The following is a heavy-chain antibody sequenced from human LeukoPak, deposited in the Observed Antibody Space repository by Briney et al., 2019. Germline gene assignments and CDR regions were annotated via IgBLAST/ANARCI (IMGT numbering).Heavy chain of an antibody. D-gene: IGHD1-1*01. J-gene: IGHJ4*02. CDR1: QFTFNGSW. CDR2: MDPTGSQK. CDR3: AIWTSGNY. Sequence: GGPLRLSCADSQFTFNGSWMNLLREAPGKGVEWVANMDPTGSQKRYVDSVRGRFTISKDNPGASLYLDMHSLRAEDTAIYYCAIWTSGNYWGQGTLVTVSS. V-gene: IGHV3-7*01.